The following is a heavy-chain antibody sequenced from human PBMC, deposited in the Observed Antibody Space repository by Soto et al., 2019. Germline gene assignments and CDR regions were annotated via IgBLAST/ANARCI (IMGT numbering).Heavy chain of an antibody. CDR3: ATASTKFGKWEPDY. Sequence: ASVKVSCKVSGYTLTELSMHWVRQAPGKGLEWMGGFDPEDGETIYAQKFQGRVTMTEDTSTDTAYMELSSLRSEDTAVYYCATASTKFGKWEPDYWGQGTLVTVSS. D-gene: IGHD1-26*01. V-gene: IGHV1-24*01. J-gene: IGHJ4*02. CDR2: FDPEDGET. CDR1: GYTLTELS.